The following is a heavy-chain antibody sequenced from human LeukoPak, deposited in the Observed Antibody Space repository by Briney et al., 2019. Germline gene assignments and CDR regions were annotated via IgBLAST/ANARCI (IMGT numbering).Heavy chain of an antibody. CDR3: ARTKGGYEFLLDY. CDR2: IYSSGST. Sequence: SETLSLTCTVSGGSVSSNIYYWNWIRQPAGKGLEWIGRIYSSGSTNYNSSLKSRVIMSVDTSKNQFSLKLSSVTAADTAVYYCARTKGGYEFLLDYWGQGTLVTVSS. CDR1: GGSVSSNIYY. V-gene: IGHV4-61*02. J-gene: IGHJ4*02. D-gene: IGHD5-12*01.